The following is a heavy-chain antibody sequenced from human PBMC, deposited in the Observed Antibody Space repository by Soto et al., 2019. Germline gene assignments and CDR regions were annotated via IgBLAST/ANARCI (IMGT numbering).Heavy chain of an antibody. Sequence: GGSLRLSCAASGFTFSSYGMHWVRQAPGKGLEWVAVISYDGSNKYYADSVKGRFTISRDNSKNTLYLQMNSLRAEDTAVYYCAKQYYYDSSGYYYVVMIAPPFFDYWGQGTLVTVSS. CDR2: ISYDGSNK. CDR3: AKQYYYDSSGYYYVVMIAPPFFDY. J-gene: IGHJ4*02. V-gene: IGHV3-30*18. D-gene: IGHD3-22*01. CDR1: GFTFSSYG.